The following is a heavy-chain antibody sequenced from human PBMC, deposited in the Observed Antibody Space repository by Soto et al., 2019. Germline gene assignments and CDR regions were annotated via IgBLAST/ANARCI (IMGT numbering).Heavy chain of an antibody. D-gene: IGHD1-26*01. V-gene: IGHV1-58*02. CDR2: IVVVSGST. CDR3: SADHPHMAMGWPV. J-gene: IGHJ6*02. Sequence: XSVKVSCKASGFDFGSFGIQFLRQTRGRGLEWIGWIVVVSGSTNYARQFQGRVAISRDMSSSTAYLDLYDLKSDDTAVYFCSADHPHMAMGWPVWGQGGTVTVSS. CDR1: GFDFGSFG.